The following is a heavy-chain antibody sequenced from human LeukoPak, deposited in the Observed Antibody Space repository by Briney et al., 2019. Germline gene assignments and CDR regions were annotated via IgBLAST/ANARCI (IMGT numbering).Heavy chain of an antibody. J-gene: IGHJ4*02. D-gene: IGHD1-7*01. V-gene: IGHV4-61*02. CDR2: IYTSGST. Sequence: PSETLSLTCTVSGGSISSGSYYWSWIRQPAGKGLEWIGRIYTSGSTNYNPSLKSRVTISVDTSKNQFSLKLSSMTAADTAVYYCARASNWNYFRALDYWGQGTLVTVSS. CDR3: ARASNWNYFRALDY. CDR1: GGSISSGSYY.